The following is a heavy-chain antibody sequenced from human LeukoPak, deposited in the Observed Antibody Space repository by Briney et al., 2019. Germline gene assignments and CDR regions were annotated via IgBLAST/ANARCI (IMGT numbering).Heavy chain of an antibody. V-gene: IGHV1-18*01. Sequence: GASVKVSCKASGGTFSSYAISWVRQAPGQGLEWMGWISAYNGDTNYAQSLQGRVTMTTDTSTSTAYMEVRSLRSDDTAVYFCARDDGAENVDTSAPIKDAFDIWGQGTMVTVSS. CDR3: ARDDGAENVDTSAPIKDAFDI. CDR2: ISAYNGDT. D-gene: IGHD5-18*01. J-gene: IGHJ3*02. CDR1: GGTFSSYA.